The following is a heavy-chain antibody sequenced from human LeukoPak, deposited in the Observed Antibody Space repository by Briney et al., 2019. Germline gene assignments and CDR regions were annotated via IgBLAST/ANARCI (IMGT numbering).Heavy chain of an antibody. J-gene: IGHJ4*02. V-gene: IGHV3-7*01. CDR3: ARTSGDPFNY. D-gene: IGHD4-17*01. CDR1: GFTFSTYW. Sequence: GGSLRLSWAASGFTFSTYWMSWVRQAPGKGLEWVANINEDGSEKYYVDSVKGRFTISRDNARNSLYVQMNSLRAEDTAVYYCARTSGDPFNYWGQGTLVTVPS. CDR2: INEDGSEK.